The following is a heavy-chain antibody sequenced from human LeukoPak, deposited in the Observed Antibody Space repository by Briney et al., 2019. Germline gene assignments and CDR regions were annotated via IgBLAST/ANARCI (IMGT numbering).Heavy chain of an antibody. D-gene: IGHD1-1*01. CDR1: GFTFSTEW. CDR3: ARGISLWNGDS. Sequence: GGSLRLSCAVSGFTFSTEWMTWVRQAPGKRLEWVANIKPDGSDKYYVDSVKGRFTISRDNAKNSLYLQMNTLRAEDTAVYYCARGISLWNGDSWGQGTLVSVSS. V-gene: IGHV3-7*01. J-gene: IGHJ4*02. CDR2: IKPDGSDK.